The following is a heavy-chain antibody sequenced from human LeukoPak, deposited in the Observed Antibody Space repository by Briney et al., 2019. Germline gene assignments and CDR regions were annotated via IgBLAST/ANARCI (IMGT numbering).Heavy chain of an antibody. CDR3: ARDLDQYSGRFGGFGHDF. V-gene: IGHV1-2*04. D-gene: IGHD1-26*01. J-gene: IGHJ4*02. CDR1: GYTFTGYY. Sequence: ASVKVSCKASGYTFTGYYMHWVRQAPGQGLEWMGWINPNSGGTNYAQKFQGWVTMTRDTSISTAYMELRSLRSDDTAVYYCARDLDQYSGRFGGFGHDFWGQGTLVTVSS. CDR2: INPNSGGT.